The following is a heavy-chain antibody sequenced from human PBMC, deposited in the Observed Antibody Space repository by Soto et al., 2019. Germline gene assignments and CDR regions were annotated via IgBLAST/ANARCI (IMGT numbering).Heavy chain of an antibody. V-gene: IGHV1-8*01. J-gene: IGHJ5*02. D-gene: IGHD3-10*01. CDR2: MNPNSGNT. CDR3: AGSPPYYYGSGIDP. CDR1: GYTFTSYD. Sequence: ASVKVSCKASGYTFTSYDINWVRQATGQGLEWMGWMNPNSGNTGYAQKFQGRVTITRDTSASTAYMELSSLRSEDTAVYYCAGSPPYYYGSGIDPWGQGTLVTVSS.